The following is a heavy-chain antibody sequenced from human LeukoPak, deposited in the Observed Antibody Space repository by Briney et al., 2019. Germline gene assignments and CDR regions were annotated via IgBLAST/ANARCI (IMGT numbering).Heavy chain of an antibody. CDR1: GFTFSSYA. V-gene: IGHV3-23*01. CDR2: ISGSGGST. J-gene: IGHJ4*02. Sequence: PGGSLRLSCAASGFTFSSYAMSWVRQAPGKGLEWVSGISGSGGSTYYADSVKGRFTISRDNSKNTLYPQMNSLRAEDTAVYYCAKEGAFWSGYYKDYWGQGTLVTVSS. CDR3: AKEGAFWSGYYKDY. D-gene: IGHD3-3*01.